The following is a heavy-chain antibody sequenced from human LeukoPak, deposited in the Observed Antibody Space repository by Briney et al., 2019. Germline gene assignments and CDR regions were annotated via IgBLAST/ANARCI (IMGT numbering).Heavy chain of an antibody. CDR1: GLTFSTFG. CDR3: ANHRSAFEF. D-gene: IGHD3-10*01. Sequence: GGSLRLSCAASGLTFSTFGMSWIRQSPGKGLECVSAISGSASGHIPNYADSVTGRFTISRDNYKNTLYLQMNSLRVEDTAVYYWANHRSAFEFWGQGTLVTVSS. J-gene: IGHJ4*02. CDR2: ISGSASGH. V-gene: IGHV3-23*01.